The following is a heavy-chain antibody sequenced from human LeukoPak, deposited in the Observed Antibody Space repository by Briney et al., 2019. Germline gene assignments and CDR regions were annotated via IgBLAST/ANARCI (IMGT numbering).Heavy chain of an antibody. CDR2: ISDSGST. D-gene: IGHD2-21*01. CDR1: GGSISSRSYY. J-gene: IGHJ4*02. V-gene: IGHV4-39*01. Sequence: SETLSLTCTVSGGSISSRSYYWGWIRQPPGKGLEWIGKISDSGSTYYSPSLRSRVTISIDMSKNQFSLKLSSVTATDTAVYYCARGVKVLDYFDYWGQGTLVTVSS. CDR3: ARGVKVLDYFDY.